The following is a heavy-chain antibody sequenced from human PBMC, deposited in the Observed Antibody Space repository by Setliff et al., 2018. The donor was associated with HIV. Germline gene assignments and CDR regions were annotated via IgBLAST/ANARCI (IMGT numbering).Heavy chain of an antibody. CDR2: IIPMFDTA. Sequence: SVKVSCKASGGTFSTYAISWVRQAPGQGLEWMGRIIPMFDTANYAQKFQGRVTITADKSTSTAYMELSSLRSEDTAVYYCAREKWELLGWFHPWGQGTLVTVSS. CDR1: GGTFSTYA. CDR3: AREKWELLGWFHP. D-gene: IGHD3-22*01. J-gene: IGHJ5*02. V-gene: IGHV1-69*06.